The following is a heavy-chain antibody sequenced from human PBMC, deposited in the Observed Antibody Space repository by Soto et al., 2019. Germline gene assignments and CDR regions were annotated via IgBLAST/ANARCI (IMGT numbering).Heavy chain of an antibody. Sequence: GGSLRLSCSASGFTFSSYAMHWVRQAPGKGLEYVSAISSNGGSTYYADSVKGRFTISRDNSKNTLYLQMNSLRAEDTAVYYCAKGSSTVTYNLFDPWGQGTLVTVSS. CDR1: GFTFSSYA. CDR3: AKGSSTVTYNLFDP. D-gene: IGHD4-17*01. V-gene: IGHV3-64D*06. J-gene: IGHJ5*02. CDR2: ISSNGGST.